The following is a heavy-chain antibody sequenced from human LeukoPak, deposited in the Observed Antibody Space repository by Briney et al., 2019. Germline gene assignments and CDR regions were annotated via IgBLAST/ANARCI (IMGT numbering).Heavy chain of an antibody. D-gene: IGHD3-10*01. Sequence: SETLSLTCAVCGGSFSGYYWSWIRQSPGKGLEWIGEINHSGSTNYNPSLKSRVTISVDTSKNQFSLKLSSVTAADTAVYYCARGHMYYYGSGSYYHPFDYWGQGTLVTVSS. CDR1: GGSFSGYY. CDR3: ARGHMYYYGSGSYYHPFDY. J-gene: IGHJ4*02. CDR2: INHSGST. V-gene: IGHV4-34*01.